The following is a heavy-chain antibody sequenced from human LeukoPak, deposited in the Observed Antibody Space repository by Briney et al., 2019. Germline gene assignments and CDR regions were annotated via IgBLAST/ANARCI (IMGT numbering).Heavy chain of an antibody. J-gene: IGHJ5*02. CDR2: IIPIFGTA. D-gene: IGHD5-18*01. CDR3: ARDRKPRIQLWTTNWFDP. V-gene: IGHV1-69*01. CDR1: GGTFSSYA. Sequence: GSSVKVSCKASGGTFSSYAISWVRQAPGQGLEWMGGIIPIFGTANYAQKFQGRVTITADESTSTAYMELSSLRSEDTAVYYCARDRKPRIQLWTTNWFDPWGQGTLVTVSS.